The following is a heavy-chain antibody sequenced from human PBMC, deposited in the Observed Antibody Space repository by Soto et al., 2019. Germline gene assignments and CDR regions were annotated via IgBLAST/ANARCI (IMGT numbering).Heavy chain of an antibody. CDR2: IYSGGST. CDR3: ARDRATRYCSGGSCYLAYYYYYMDV. D-gene: IGHD2-15*01. CDR1: GFTVSSNY. Sequence: EVQLVESGGGLVQPGGSLRLSCAASGFTVSSNYMSWVRQAPGKGLEWVSVIYSGGSTYYADSVKGRFTISRDNSKNTLYLQINSLRAEDTAVYYCARDRATRYCSGGSCYLAYYYYYMDVWGKGTTVTVSS. V-gene: IGHV3-66*01. J-gene: IGHJ6*03.